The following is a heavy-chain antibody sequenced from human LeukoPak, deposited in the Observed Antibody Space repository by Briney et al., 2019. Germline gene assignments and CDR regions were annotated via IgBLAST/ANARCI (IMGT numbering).Heavy chain of an antibody. CDR1: GFTFKRYA. CDR2: ISGSGTST. CDR3: EGTYYYDSSDDY. D-gene: IGHD3-22*01. J-gene: IGHJ4*02. Sequence: GGALRLSCAASGFTFKRYAMSWVRQAPGKGVEWVLAISGSGTSTYYADSVKGRFTISRDNSKNTLYLQMNSLRAEDTAVYYCEGTYYYDSSDDYWGQGTLVTVSS. V-gene: IGHV3-23*01.